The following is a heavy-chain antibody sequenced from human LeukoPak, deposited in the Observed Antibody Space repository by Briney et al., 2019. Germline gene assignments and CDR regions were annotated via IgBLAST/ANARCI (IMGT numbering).Heavy chain of an antibody. Sequence: GSLRLSCAASGFTFSSYGMHWVRQAPGKGLEWVAFIRFDGSNKYYADSVKGRFTISRDNSKNTLYLQMNSLRAEDTAVYYCARDGPGLGTNAFDVWGQGTMVSVSS. D-gene: IGHD7-27*01. J-gene: IGHJ3*01. V-gene: IGHV3-30*02. CDR2: IRFDGSNK. CDR1: GFTFSSYG. CDR3: ARDGPGLGTNAFDV.